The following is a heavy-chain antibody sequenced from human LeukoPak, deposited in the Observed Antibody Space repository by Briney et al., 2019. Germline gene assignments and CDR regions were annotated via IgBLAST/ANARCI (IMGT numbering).Heavy chain of an antibody. CDR1: GYTFTGYY. Sequence: ASVKVSCKASGYTFTGYYMHWVRQAPGQGLEWMGWISAYNGNTNYAQKLQGRVTMTTDTSTSTAYMELRSLRSDDTAVYYCARDLGLSGAFDIWGQGTMVTVSS. CDR2: ISAYNGNT. D-gene: IGHD3-10*01. V-gene: IGHV1-18*04. CDR3: ARDLGLSGAFDI. J-gene: IGHJ3*02.